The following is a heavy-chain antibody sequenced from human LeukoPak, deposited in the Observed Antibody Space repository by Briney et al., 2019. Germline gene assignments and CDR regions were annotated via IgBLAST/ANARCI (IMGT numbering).Heavy chain of an antibody. CDR1: GGSISSYY. V-gene: IGHV4-59*01. CDR3: ARATAFFDI. J-gene: IGHJ3*02. CDR2: IYYSGST. Sequence: PSETLSLTCTVSGGSISSYYWSWIRQPPGKGLEWIGYIYYSGSTNYNPSLKSRVTISVDTSKNQFSLKLTSVTAADTAVYYCARATAFFDIWGQGTMVTVSS.